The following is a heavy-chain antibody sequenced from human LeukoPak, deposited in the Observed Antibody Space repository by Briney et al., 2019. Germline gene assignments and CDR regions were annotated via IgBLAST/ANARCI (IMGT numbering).Heavy chain of an antibody. Sequence: GGSLTLSCAASGFTFSSYGMLWVRQAPGKGLEWVAFIRYDGSNKYYADSVKGRFTISRDNSKNTLYLQMNSLRAEDTAVYYCAKDLAAAGTLPNDYWGQGTLVTVSS. J-gene: IGHJ4*02. CDR2: IRYDGSNK. V-gene: IGHV3-30*02. CDR1: GFTFSSYG. D-gene: IGHD6-13*01. CDR3: AKDLAAAGTLPNDY.